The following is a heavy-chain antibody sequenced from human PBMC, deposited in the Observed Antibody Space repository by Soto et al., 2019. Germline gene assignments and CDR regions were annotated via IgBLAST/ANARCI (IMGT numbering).Heavy chain of an antibody. J-gene: IGHJ4*02. D-gene: IGHD3-10*01. CDR1: GGSISSYY. CDR3: ARHLVTMVRGVIAHNDY. V-gene: IGHV4-59*08. Sequence: SETLSLTCTVSGGSISSYYWSWIRQPPGKGLEWIGNIYYSGSTYYNPSLKSRVTISVDTSKNQFSLKLSSVTAADTAVYYCARHLVTMVRGVIAHNDYWGQGTLVTVSS. CDR2: IYYSGST.